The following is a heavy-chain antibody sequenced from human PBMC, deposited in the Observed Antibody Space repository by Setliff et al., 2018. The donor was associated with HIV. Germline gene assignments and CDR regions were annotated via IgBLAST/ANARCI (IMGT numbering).Heavy chain of an antibody. Sequence: GASVKVSCKASGYIFTGYYMHWVRQAPGQGPEWLGRINPKSGGTRYAQKFQGRVSMTRDTAISTAYMELSRLRSDDSAVYYCARLPFITIFGVLNGDDGFDIWGQGTMVT. CDR2: INPKSGGT. D-gene: IGHD3-3*01. V-gene: IGHV1-2*06. CDR3: ARLPFITIFGVLNGDDGFDI. CDR1: GYIFTGYY. J-gene: IGHJ3*02.